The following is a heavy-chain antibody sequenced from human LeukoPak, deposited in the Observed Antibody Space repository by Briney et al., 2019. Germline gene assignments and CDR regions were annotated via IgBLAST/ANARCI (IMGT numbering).Heavy chain of an antibody. CDR3: ASSLLRDFWSGYYDSGRGPSYYYYYMDV. V-gene: IGHV1-69*05. CDR1: GGTFSSYA. D-gene: IGHD3-3*01. Sequence: SVKVSCKASGGTFSSYAISWVRQAPGQGLEWMGGIIPIFGTANYAQKFQGRVTITTDESTSTAYMELSSLRSEDTAVYYCASSLLRDFWSGYYDSGRGPSYYYYYMDVWGKGTTVTASS. CDR2: IIPIFGTA. J-gene: IGHJ6*03.